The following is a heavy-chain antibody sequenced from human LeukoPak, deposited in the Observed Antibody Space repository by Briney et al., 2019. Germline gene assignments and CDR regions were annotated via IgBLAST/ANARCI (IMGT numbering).Heavy chain of an antibody. V-gene: IGHV1-18*01. D-gene: IGHD3-22*01. J-gene: IGHJ4*02. CDR3: ARVSDSSGYYYAYFDY. CDR2: ISAYNGNT. Sequence: ASVKVSCKASGYTFTSYGISWVRQAPGQGLEWMGWISAYNGNTNYAQKLQGRVTMTRDTSTSTVYMQLSSLRSEDTAVYYCARVSDSSGYYYAYFDYWGQGTLVTVSS. CDR1: GYTFTSYG.